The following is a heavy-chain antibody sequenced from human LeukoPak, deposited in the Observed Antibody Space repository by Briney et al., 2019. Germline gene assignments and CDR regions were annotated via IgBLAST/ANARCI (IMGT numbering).Heavy chain of an antibody. V-gene: IGHV3-74*01. J-gene: IGHJ4*02. Sequence: GGSLRLSCAASGFTFSSYWMHWVRQAPGKGLVWVSRINSDGSSTSYADSVKGRFTISRDNAKNTLYLQMNSLRAEDTAVYYCARVSYYYGSGSYRPTAVYYFDYWSQGTLVTVSS. CDR3: ARVSYYYGSGSYRPTAVYYFDY. CDR2: INSDGSST. CDR1: GFTFSSYW. D-gene: IGHD3-10*01.